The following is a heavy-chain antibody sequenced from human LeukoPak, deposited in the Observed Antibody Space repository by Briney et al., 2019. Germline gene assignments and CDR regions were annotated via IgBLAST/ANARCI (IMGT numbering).Heavy chain of an antibody. CDR1: GYTFTSYA. V-gene: IGHV1-3*01. CDR2: INAGNGNT. CDR3: AREGLNYYDSSGYYLPDY. Sequence: ASVKVSCKASGYTFTSYAMHWVRQAPGQRLEWMGWINAGNGNTKYSQKFQGRVTITRDTSASTAYMELSSLRSEDTAVYYCAREGLNYYDSSGYYLPDYWGQGTLVTVSS. D-gene: IGHD3-22*01. J-gene: IGHJ4*02.